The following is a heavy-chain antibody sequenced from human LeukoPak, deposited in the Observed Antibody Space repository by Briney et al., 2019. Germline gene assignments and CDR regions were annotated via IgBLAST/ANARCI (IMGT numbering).Heavy chain of an antibody. D-gene: IGHD4-17*01. J-gene: IGHJ3*02. V-gene: IGHV3-23*01. CDR2: ISGSGGTT. CDR1: GFSFSTYA. CDR3: AKDKGLTTVTTLVPDAFDI. Sequence: GGSLRLSCAASGFSFSTYAMTWVRQAPGKGLEWVSGISGSGGTTYYADSVKGRFTISRDNSKNTLYLQMNSLRAEDTAVYYCAKDKGLTTVTTLVPDAFDIWGQGTMVTVSS.